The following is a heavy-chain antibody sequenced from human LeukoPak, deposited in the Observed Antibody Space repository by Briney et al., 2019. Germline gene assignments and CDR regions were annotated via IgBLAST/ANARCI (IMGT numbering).Heavy chain of an antibody. D-gene: IGHD2-15*01. Sequence: PSETLSLTCTVSGDSITSSPYSWAWIRQPPGEGLEWIGSFFKTGISYYTPSPKSRVTIDVDTSKSEMYLTLRSVSAADTATYYCARQDIVVVEAATPGGWFDPWGQGIQVTVSS. CDR3: ARQDIVVVEAATPGGWFDP. J-gene: IGHJ5*02. V-gene: IGHV4-39*01. CDR1: GDSITSSPYS. CDR2: FFKTGIS.